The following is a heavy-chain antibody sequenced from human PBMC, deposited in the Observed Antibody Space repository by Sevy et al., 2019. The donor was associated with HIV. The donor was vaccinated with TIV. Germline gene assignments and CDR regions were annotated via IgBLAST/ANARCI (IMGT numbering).Heavy chain of an antibody. CDR3: ARDHNWNYAGEWFDP. Sequence: SDTLSLTCTVSVYSISSGYNWGWIRQPPGKGLEWIASIYHSGSTYYNPSLKSRVTISVDTSKNQFALRLNSVTAADTAVYYCARDHNWNYAGEWFDPWGQGTLVTVSS. J-gene: IGHJ5*02. CDR2: IYHSGST. V-gene: IGHV4-38-2*02. D-gene: IGHD1-7*01. CDR1: VYSISSGYN.